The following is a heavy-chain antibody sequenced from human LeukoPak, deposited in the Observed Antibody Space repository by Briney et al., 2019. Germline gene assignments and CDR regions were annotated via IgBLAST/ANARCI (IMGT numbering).Heavy chain of an antibody. CDR1: GGTFSDFG. Sequence: ASVKVSCKASGGTFSDFGFNWVRQAPGQRLEWMGWINAGNGNTKYSQKFQGRVTITRDTSASTAYMELSSLRSEDTAVYYCAREQWLDAWGQGTLVTVSS. CDR2: INAGNGNT. D-gene: IGHD6-19*01. CDR3: AREQWLDA. J-gene: IGHJ4*02. V-gene: IGHV1-3*01.